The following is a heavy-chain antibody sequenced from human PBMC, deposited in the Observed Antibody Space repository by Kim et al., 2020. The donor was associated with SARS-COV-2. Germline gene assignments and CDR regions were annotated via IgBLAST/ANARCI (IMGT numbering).Heavy chain of an antibody. CDR2: IYYSGST. CDR3: ARGDYDGFPNNWFDP. J-gene: IGHJ5*02. Sequence: SETLSLTCTVSGGSISSGDYYWSWIRQPPGKGLEWIGYIYYSGSTYYNPSLKSRVTISVDTSKNQFSLKLSSVTAADTAVYYCARGDYDGFPNNWFDPWGQGTLVTVSS. V-gene: IGHV4-30-4*01. D-gene: IGHD4-17*01. CDR1: GGSISSGDYY.